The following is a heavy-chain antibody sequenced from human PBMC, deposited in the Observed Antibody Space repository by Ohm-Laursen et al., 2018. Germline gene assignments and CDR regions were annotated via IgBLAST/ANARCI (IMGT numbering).Heavy chain of an antibody. CDR1: NFPFRGYG. Sequence: SLRLSCAASNFPFRGYGMHWVRQAPGKGLEWVALIWYDGSRQYYADSVKGRFTISRDNTRNTLSLQMNSLRAEDTGVYYCARGMGNFYYFDDWDQGTLVTVSS. CDR2: IWYDGSRQ. V-gene: IGHV3-33*01. J-gene: IGHJ4*02. CDR3: ARGMGNFYYFDD. D-gene: IGHD7-27*01.